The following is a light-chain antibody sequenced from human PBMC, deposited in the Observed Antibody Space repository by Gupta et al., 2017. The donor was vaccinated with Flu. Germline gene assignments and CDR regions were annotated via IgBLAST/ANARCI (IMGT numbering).Light chain of an antibody. CDR2: DAS. J-gene: IGKJ1*01. Sequence: EIVFTQSPATLSLSPGERATLSCRASQSVSSYLAWYQQKPGQAPRLLIYDASNRATGLPARFTGSGSGTDFTLTISILDPEDFAVYYCQQRSNWPRTFGQGTRVEIK. CDR3: QQRSNWPRT. V-gene: IGKV3-11*01. CDR1: QSVSSY.